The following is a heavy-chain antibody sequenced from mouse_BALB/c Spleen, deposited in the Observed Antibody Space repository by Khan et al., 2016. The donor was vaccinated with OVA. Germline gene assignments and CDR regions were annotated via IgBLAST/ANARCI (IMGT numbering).Heavy chain of an antibody. CDR2: IIPSTDYT. D-gene: IGHD2-14*01. V-gene: IGHV1-4*01. CDR1: GYTFTTYT. CDR3: AKEGAYYRSDGWFAY. Sequence: VQLVESGAELARPGASVKMSCKASGYTFTTYTIHWVKQRPGQGLEWIGYIIPSTDYTTYNQKFKDKATLTADKSSSTAYMPLSSLTSDDSAVYYCAKEGAYYRSDGWFAYWGQGTLVTVSA. J-gene: IGHJ3*01.